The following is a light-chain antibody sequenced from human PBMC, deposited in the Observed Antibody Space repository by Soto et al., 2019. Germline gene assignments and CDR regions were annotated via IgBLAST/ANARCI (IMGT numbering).Light chain of an antibody. CDR2: EVS. V-gene: IGLV2-14*01. CDR3: SSNTFSSFRYG. CDR1: TSDIGAYNY. Sequence: QSVLTQPASVSGSPGQSITISCSGTTSDIGAYNYVSWFQQHPGKAPKLIIYEVSSRPSGVSNRFSGSKSGNTASLTISGLQAEDEADYYCSSNTFSSFRYGVGTGTKVTVL. J-gene: IGLJ1*01.